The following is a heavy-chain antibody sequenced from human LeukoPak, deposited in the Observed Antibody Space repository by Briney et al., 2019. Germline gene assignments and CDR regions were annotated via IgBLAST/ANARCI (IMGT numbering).Heavy chain of an antibody. J-gene: IGHJ3*02. CDR3: ARHGRERNTRNQGDAFDI. V-gene: IGHV4-4*09. CDR2: IDASGRS. D-gene: IGHD3-16*01. Sequence: PSETLSLTWSVSGDSITDDYWGWSRQPPGKGLQWLGYIDASGRSCYNPSLQSRISISGDMSKNQSSLKMRSVTAADTAVYYCARHGRERNTRNQGDAFDIWGQGTMVIVSS. CDR1: GDSITDDY.